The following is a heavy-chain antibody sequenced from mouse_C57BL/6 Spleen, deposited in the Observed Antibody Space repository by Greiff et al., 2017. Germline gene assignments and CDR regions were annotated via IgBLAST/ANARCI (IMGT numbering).Heavy chain of an antibody. V-gene: IGHV14-3*01. Sequence: VQLQQSVAELVRPGASVKLSCTASGFNIKNTYMPWVKQRPEQGLEWIGRIDPANGNTKYAPKFQGKATITADTSSNTAYLQLSSLTSEDTAIYYCARDYDEGEFDYWGQGTTLTVSA. J-gene: IGHJ2*01. CDR1: GFNIKNTY. D-gene: IGHD2-4*01. CDR3: ARDYDEGEFDY. CDR2: IDPANGNT.